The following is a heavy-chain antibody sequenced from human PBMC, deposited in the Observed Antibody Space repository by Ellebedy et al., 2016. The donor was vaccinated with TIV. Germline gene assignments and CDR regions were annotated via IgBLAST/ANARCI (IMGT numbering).Heavy chain of an antibody. D-gene: IGHD2-2*01. CDR3: ASLGISTGLL. V-gene: IGHV1-69*06. CDR1: GGTFSSYA. J-gene: IGHJ4*02. CDR2: IIPIFGTA. Sequence: SVKVSXKASGGTFSSYAISWVRQAPGQGLEWMGGIIPIFGTANYAQKFQGRVTITADKSTSTAYMELSSLRSEDTAVYYCASLGISTGLLWGQGTLVTVSS.